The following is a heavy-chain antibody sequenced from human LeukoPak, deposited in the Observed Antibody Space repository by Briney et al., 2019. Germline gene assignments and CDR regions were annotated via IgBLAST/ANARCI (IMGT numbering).Heavy chain of an antibody. CDR3: ARHLAPSSGYLTLDY. J-gene: IGHJ4*02. D-gene: IGHD3-22*01. CDR1: GGSISSSSYY. CDR2: IYHSGST. V-gene: IGHV4-61*05. Sequence: SETLSLTCTVSGGSISSSSYYWSWIRQPPGKGLEWIGHIYHSGSTDYNPSLKSRHTISVDTSENQFSLKLTSVTAADTAVYYCARHLAPSSGYLTLDYWGQGTLVTVSS.